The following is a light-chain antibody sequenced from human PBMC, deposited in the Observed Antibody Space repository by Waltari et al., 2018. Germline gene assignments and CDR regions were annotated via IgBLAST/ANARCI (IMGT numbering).Light chain of an antibody. V-gene: IGLV1-51*02. CDR1: RSNIGNKY. J-gene: IGLJ7*01. Sequence: QSVLTQPPSVSAAPGQRVTISCSGGRSNIGNKYVSWYRQLPGTAPKLLIYEDTERPSGIAGRFSGSKSGTSATLDITGLQAGDEADYYCGTWDSSLSGAVFGGGTHLTVL. CDR3: GTWDSSLSGAV. CDR2: EDT.